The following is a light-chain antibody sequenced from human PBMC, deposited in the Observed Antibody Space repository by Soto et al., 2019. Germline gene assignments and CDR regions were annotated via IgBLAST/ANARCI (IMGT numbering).Light chain of an antibody. Sequence: EIGLTRSPGTLSLSPGEGAPLSCRASQSVTSTYLAWYQQKPGQAPRLLIYGASTRAAGVPDRFSGSGSGTDFTLTITRLEPEDFAVYYCQQYGRSPLLYTFGQGTKLGVK. V-gene: IGKV3-20*01. J-gene: IGKJ2*01. CDR1: QSVTSTY. CDR2: GAS. CDR3: QQYGRSPLLYT.